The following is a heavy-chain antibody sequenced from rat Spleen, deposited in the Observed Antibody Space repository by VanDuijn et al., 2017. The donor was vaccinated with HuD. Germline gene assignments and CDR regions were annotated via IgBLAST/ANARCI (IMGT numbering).Heavy chain of an antibody. D-gene: IGHD1-6*01. CDR3: TRLYTTDYYWYFDF. J-gene: IGHJ1*01. CDR1: GFTFSNYG. CDR2: ISPSGGST. Sequence: EVQLVESGGGLVQPGGSLKVSCAASGFTFSNYGTHWIRQAPTKGLEWVASISPSGGSTYYPDSVKGRFTISRDNAKSTLYLQMDSLRSEDTATYYCTRLYTTDYYWYFDFWGPGTMVTVSS. V-gene: IGHV5-19*01.